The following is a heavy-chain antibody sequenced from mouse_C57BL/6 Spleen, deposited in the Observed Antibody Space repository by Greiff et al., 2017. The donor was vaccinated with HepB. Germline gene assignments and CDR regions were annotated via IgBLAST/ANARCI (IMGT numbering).Heavy chain of an antibody. CDR2: INYDGSST. CDR1: GFTFSDYY. Sequence: DVQLVESEGGLVQPGSSMKLSCTASGFTFSDYYMAWVRQVPEKGLEWVANINYDGSSTYYLDSLKSRFIISRDNAKNILYLQMSSLKSEDTATYYCARDYYYGSSYGLFDYWGQGTTLTVSS. CDR3: ARDYYYGSSYGLFDY. J-gene: IGHJ2*01. D-gene: IGHD1-1*01. V-gene: IGHV5-16*01.